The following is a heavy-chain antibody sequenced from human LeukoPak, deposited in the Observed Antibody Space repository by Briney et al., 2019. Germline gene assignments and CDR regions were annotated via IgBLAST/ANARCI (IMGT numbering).Heavy chain of an antibody. J-gene: IGHJ4*02. CDR2: MYKSGST. Sequence: SETLSLTCDVSGYSISSGHYWGWIRQSPGKGLEWIASMYKSGSTYFKSSLKSRVTISLDTPKNQFSLTLNSVTAADTAVYYCARHVYGRHQLQAYHFDYWGQGVLVTVSS. V-gene: IGHV4-38-2*01. CDR3: ARHVYGRHQLQAYHFDY. CDR1: GYSISSGHY. D-gene: IGHD2-2*01.